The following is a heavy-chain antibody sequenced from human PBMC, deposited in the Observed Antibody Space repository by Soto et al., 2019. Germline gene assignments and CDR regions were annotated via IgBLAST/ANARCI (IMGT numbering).Heavy chain of an antibody. CDR3: SHQQTTVYYYPYGVDV. CDR1: GFSLNPSGVA. D-gene: IGHD4-17*01. CDR2: IYWDDNT. Sequence: QITLKESGPTLVKPTQTLTLTCTFSGFSLNPSGVAVGWIRQPPGQALEWLALIYWDDNTRYSPSLKSRLTIHQDTSKNQVGLTMTNMDPVDTATYYCSHQQTTVYYYPYGVDVWGQGTSVTVSS. J-gene: IGHJ6*02. V-gene: IGHV2-5*02.